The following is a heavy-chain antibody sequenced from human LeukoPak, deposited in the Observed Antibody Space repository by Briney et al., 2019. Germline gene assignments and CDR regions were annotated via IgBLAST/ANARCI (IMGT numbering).Heavy chain of an antibody. J-gene: IGHJ2*01. V-gene: IGHV3-21*01. CDR3: ARALYRQHIVVVNAKNYWYFDL. CDR2: ISSSSSYI. D-gene: IGHD2-21*01. CDR1: GFTFTIYT. Sequence: GGSLRLSCAASGFTFTIYTMNWFRQAPGKGLEWVSSISSSSSYIFYADSMKGRFTISRDNAKNSLYLQMNSLRAEDTAVYYCARALYRQHIVVVNAKNYWYFDLWGRGTLVTVSS.